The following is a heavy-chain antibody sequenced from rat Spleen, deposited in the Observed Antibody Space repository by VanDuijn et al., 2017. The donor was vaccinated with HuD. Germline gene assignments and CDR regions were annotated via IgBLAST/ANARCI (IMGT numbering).Heavy chain of an antibody. CDR2: ISYDGSST. CDR3: TRGGMLRPFFFDY. D-gene: IGHD1-7*01. CDR1: GFTFNKYW. V-gene: IGHV5-31*01. Sequence: EVQLVESGGGLVQPGRSLKLSCVASGFTFNKYWMNWIRQAPGKGLEWVATISYDGSSTYYRDSVKGRFTISRDIAKSILFLEMDSLRSEDTATYYCTRGGMLRPFFFDYWGQGVMVTVSS. J-gene: IGHJ2*01.